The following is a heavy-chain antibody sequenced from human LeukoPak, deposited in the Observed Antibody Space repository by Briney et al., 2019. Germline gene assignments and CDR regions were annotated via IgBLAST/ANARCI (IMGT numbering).Heavy chain of an antibody. V-gene: IGHV3-30*02. J-gene: IGHJ6*03. Sequence: GGALRLSCAASGFTFSSHGMHWVRQAPGGGLEWVAFIRYDGSNKYYADSVKGRFTISRDNSRDTLSLQMNSLRAEDTAVYYCAKDGTMVRGLIILNIGDHYYMDVWGKGTTVTVSS. CDR1: GFTFSSHG. CDR2: IRYDGSNK. D-gene: IGHD3-10*01. CDR3: AKDGTMVRGLIILNIGDHYYMDV.